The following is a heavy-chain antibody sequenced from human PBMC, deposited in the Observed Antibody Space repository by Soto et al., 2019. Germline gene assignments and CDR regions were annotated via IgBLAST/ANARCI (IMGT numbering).Heavy chain of an antibody. CDR1: GGSISSGGYY. Sequence: SETLSLTCTVSGGSISSGGYYWSWIRQHPGKGLEWIGYIYYSGSTYYNPSLKSRVTISVDTSKNQFSLKLSSVTAADTAVYYCARDVLLWFGNHTEYYFDYWGQGTLVTVSP. CDR2: IYYSGST. V-gene: IGHV4-31*03. J-gene: IGHJ4*02. D-gene: IGHD3-10*01. CDR3: ARDVLLWFGNHTEYYFDY.